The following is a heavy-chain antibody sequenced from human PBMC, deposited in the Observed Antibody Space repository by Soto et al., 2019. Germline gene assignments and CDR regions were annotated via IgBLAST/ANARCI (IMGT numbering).Heavy chain of an antibody. J-gene: IGHJ4*02. CDR2: ISGSGGST. CDR1: GFTFTTYA. Sequence: EVQVLESGGGLVQPGGSLRLSCVASGFTFTTYAMTWVRQAPGKGLEWVSIISGSGGSTHYADSVKGRFIISRDNSKNTLYLQMNVLRAEDTAVYYCAKAGFGRYCSSTSCVHFDYWGQGTLVTVSS. CDR3: AKAGFGRYCSSTSCVHFDY. D-gene: IGHD2-2*01. V-gene: IGHV3-23*01.